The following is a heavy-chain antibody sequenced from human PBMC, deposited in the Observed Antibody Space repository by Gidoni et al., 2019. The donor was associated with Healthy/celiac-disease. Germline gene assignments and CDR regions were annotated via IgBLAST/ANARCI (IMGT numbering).Heavy chain of an antibody. CDR2: ISSRGSTI. J-gene: IGHJ3*02. V-gene: IGHV3-11*01. CDR3: AGFMLTFGGNPNDAFDI. Sequence: QVQQVESGGGLDKPGGSRRLSCAASGFSFSDGYMSWIRQAPGKGLDWVSYISSRGSTISYADSGKGRFTISRDNAKNSLYLQMNSLRAEDTAVYYCAGFMLTFGGNPNDAFDIWGQGTMVTVSS. CDR1: GFSFSDGY. D-gene: IGHD3-16*01.